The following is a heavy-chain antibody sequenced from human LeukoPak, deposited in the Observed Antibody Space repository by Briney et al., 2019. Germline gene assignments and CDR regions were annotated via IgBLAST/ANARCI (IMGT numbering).Heavy chain of an antibody. D-gene: IGHD2-21*02. CDR3: ARGRNLAYCGGDCYSADY. V-gene: IGHV4-59*01. CDR2: IYYSGST. J-gene: IGHJ4*02. CDR1: GGSISSYY. Sequence: SETLSLTCTVSGGSISSYYWSWIRQPPGKGLEWIGYIYYSGSTNYNPSLKSRVTISVDTSKNQFSLKLSSVTAADTAVYYCARGRNLAYCGGDCYSADYWGQGTLVTVSS.